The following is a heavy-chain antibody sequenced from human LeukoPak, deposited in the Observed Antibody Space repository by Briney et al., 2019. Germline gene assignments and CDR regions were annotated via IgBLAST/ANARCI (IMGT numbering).Heavy chain of an antibody. J-gene: IGHJ2*01. CDR3: AKERNWYFDL. CDR2: ISWNSGTI. Sequence: GGSLRLSCAASGFTFDDYAMHWVRQAPGKGLEWVSGISWNSGTIAYADSVKGRFTISRDNAKNSLYLQMNSLRAEDTALYYCAKERNWYFDLWGRGTLVTVSS. CDR1: GFTFDDYA. V-gene: IGHV3-9*01.